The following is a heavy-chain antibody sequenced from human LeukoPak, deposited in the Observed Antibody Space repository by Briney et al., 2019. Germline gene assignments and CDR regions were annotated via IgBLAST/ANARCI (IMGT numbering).Heavy chain of an antibody. CDR3: ARAAGHYFDY. J-gene: IGHJ4*02. CDR1: GFTFKSYS. CDR2: ITSTSSDL. V-gene: IGHV3-21*05. Sequence: PGGSLRLSCVASGFTFKSYSMNWVRQAPGKGLEWVSFITSTSSDLFYSDSVKGRFTVSRDNARNSLYLQMSSLTAEDTAVYYCARAAGHYFDYWGQGSQVTVSS. D-gene: IGHD3-10*01.